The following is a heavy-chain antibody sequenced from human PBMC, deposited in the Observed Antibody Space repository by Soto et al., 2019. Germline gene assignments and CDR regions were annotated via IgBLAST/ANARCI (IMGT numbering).Heavy chain of an antibody. CDR1: GFTFSSYA. V-gene: IGHV3-23*01. CDR2: ISGSGGST. J-gene: IGHJ6*02. D-gene: IGHD6-19*01. Sequence: GGSLRLSCAASGFTFSSYAMSWVRQAPGKGLEWVSAISGSGGSTYYADSVKGRFTISRDNSKNTLYLQMNSLRAEDTAVYYWAKDHPGGGYSSGLNYYYYYYGMDVWGQGTTVTVSS. CDR3: AKDHPGGGYSSGLNYYYYYYGMDV.